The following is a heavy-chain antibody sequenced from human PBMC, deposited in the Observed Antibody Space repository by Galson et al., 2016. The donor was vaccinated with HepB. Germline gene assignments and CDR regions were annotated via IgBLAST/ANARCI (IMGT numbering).Heavy chain of an antibody. J-gene: IGHJ4*02. CDR3: ARGAWYGSTETGY. Sequence: SLRLSCAASGFSFRSYAMHWVRQAPGKGLEWVAVISYDGSKKYYADSVKGRFTISRDNSKNTLYLQMNSLTAEDTAVYYCARGAWYGSTETGYWGQGTLVTVSS. CDR1: GFSFRSYA. V-gene: IGHV3-30*04. D-gene: IGHD3-10*01. CDR2: ISYDGSKK.